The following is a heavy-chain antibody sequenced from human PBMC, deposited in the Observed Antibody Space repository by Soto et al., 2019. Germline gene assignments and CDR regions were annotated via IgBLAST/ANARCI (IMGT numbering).Heavy chain of an antibody. D-gene: IGHD3-16*01. CDR2: IYYSGST. Sequence: PSETLSLTCTVSGGSISSYYWSWIRQPPGKGLEWIGYIYYSGSTNYNPSLKSRVTISVDTSKNQFSLKLSSVTAADTAVYYCARDLTPAYDYVWGSYEDRPKYGMDVWGQGTTVTVSS. J-gene: IGHJ6*02. CDR1: GGSISSYY. V-gene: IGHV4-59*01. CDR3: ARDLTPAYDYVWGSYEDRPKYGMDV.